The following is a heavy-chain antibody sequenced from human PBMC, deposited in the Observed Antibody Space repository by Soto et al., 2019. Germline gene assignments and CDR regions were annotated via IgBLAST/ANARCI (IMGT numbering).Heavy chain of an antibody. J-gene: IGHJ4*02. V-gene: IGHV3-23*01. CDR2: LTPAGTT. CDR1: GFSFSDYS. Sequence: GGSLRLSCAASGFSFSDYSMTWVRQAPGGGLEWVSTLTPAGTTFYADSVKGRFTISRDNYRNTLSLQMYNLRAEDTARYYCAKRATTVPTPGNYFDCWGQGTLVTVSS. CDR3: AKRATTVPTPGNYFDC. D-gene: IGHD2-15*01.